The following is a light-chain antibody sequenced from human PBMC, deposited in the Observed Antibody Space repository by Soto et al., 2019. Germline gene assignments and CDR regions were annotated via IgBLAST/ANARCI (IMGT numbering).Light chain of an antibody. J-gene: IGLJ1*01. CDR2: DVS. CDR3: SSYTSSSTV. CDR1: SSDVGGYNY. V-gene: IGLV2-14*01. Sequence: QSALTQPASVSGSPGQSITNSCTGTSSDVGGYNYVSWYQQHPGKAPKLMIYDVSNRPSGVSNRFSGSKSGNTASLTISGLQAEDEADYYCSSYTSSSTVFGTATKLTVL.